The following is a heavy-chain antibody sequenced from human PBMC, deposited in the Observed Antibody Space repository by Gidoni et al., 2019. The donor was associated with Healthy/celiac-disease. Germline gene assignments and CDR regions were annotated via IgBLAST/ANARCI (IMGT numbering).Heavy chain of an antibody. CDR3: ARDTFRDGYNSSPRTHYFDY. CDR2: IHHSGST. V-gene: IGHV4-34*01. CDR1: GGSCSGYY. D-gene: IGHD6-13*01. Sequence: QVQLQQWGAGLLKPSETLSRTCAVYGGSCSGYYWSWIRQPPGKGLEWIGEIHHSGSTNYNPSLKSRVTISVDTSKNQFSLKLSSVTAADTAVYYCARDTFRDGYNSSPRTHYFDYWGQGTLVTVSS. J-gene: IGHJ4*02.